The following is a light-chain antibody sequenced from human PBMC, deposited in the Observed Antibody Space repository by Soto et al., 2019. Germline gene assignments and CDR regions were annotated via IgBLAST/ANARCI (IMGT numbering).Light chain of an antibody. J-gene: IGLJ2*01. CDR3: ATWDDTLNAAV. CDR2: DVN. CDR1: NTDVGSYDF. V-gene: IGLV2-11*01. Sequence: QSALIQPPSVSGSPGQSVTISCTGPNTDVGSYDFVSWNQLHPGTGPKGLVYDVNPRPSGVPDRFSGSKSGTSASLAISGLRSEDEADYYCATWDDTLNAAVFGGGTKVTVL.